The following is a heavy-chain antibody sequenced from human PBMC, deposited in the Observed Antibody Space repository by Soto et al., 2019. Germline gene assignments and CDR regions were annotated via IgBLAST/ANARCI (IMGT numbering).Heavy chain of an antibody. D-gene: IGHD5-18*01. CDR3: ASGIQLWLRRINNGYSG. CDR2: IIPMLGTA. V-gene: IGHV1-69*12. CDR1: GGTFSTYA. J-gene: IGHJ4*02. Sequence: QVQLVQSGAEVKKPESSVKVSCKAPGGTFSTYAISWVRQAPGQGLEWMGGIIPMLGTANYGQRFQDRVTITADESTNTVYMELSSLRSEDTAVYFCASGIQLWLRRINNGYSGWGQGTLVTVSS.